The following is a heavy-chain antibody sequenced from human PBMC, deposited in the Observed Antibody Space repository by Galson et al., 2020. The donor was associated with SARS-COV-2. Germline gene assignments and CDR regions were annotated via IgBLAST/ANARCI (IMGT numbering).Heavy chain of an antibody. V-gene: IGHV4-30-4*01. CDR3: ARVSGRITIFGVVIIDAFDI. J-gene: IGHJ3*02. Sequence: SETLSLTCTVSGGSISSGDYYWRWIRQPPGKGLEWIGYIYYSGSTYYNPSLKSRVTISVDTSKNQFSLKLSSVTAADTAVYYCARVSGRITIFGVVIIDAFDIWGQGTMVTVSS. D-gene: IGHD3-3*01. CDR2: IYYSGST. CDR1: GGSISSGDYY.